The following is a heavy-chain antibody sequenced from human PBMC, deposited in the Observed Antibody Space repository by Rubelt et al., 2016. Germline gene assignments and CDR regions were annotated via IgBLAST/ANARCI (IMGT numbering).Heavy chain of an antibody. Sequence: SGGGVVQPGRSLRLSCAASGFTFSSYGMHWVRQAPGKGLEWVAVISYDGSNKYYADSVKGRFTISRDNSKNTLYLQMNSLRAEDTAVYYCARDPPGGDYVDYWGQGTLVTVSS. CDR2: ISYDGSNK. CDR1: GFTFSSYG. CDR3: ARDPPGGDYVDY. J-gene: IGHJ4*02. V-gene: IGHV3-30*03. D-gene: IGHD4-17*01.